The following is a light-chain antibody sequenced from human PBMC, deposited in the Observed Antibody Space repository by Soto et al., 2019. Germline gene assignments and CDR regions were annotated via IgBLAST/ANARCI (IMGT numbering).Light chain of an antibody. CDR2: AAS. Sequence: IQMTQSPSSLSASVGDRVTITCRASQGIGNDLGWYQQKPGKAPKLLIYAASSLQSGVPSRFSGSGSGTDFTLTISNLQPGDVATYYCQNHDSTPITFGQGTRLEIK. V-gene: IGKV1-27*01. CDR3: QNHDSTPIT. J-gene: IGKJ5*01. CDR1: QGIGND.